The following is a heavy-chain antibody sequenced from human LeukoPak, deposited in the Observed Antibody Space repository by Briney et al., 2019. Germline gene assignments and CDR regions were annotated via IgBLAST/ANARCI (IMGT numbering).Heavy chain of an antibody. V-gene: IGHV1-2*02. CDR2: INPNSGGT. Sequence: ASVKVSCKASGYTFTGYYMHWVRQAPGQGFEWMGWINPNSGGTNYAQKFQGRVTMTRDTSISTAYMELSRLRSDDTAVYYCAREDGEGGGFDYWGQGTLVAVSS. D-gene: IGHD3-16*01. CDR3: AREDGEGGGFDY. CDR1: GYTFTGYY. J-gene: IGHJ4*02.